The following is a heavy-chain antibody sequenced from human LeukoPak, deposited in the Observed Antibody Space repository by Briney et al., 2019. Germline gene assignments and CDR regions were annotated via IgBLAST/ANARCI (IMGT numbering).Heavy chain of an antibody. Sequence: GESLKISCKGSGYSFTSYWIGWVRQMPGKGLEWMGIIYPGDSDTRYSPSFQGQVTISADKSISTAYLQWSSLKASDTAMYYCARSSVGIAARRNYYYYYMDVWGKGTTVTVS. D-gene: IGHD6-6*01. V-gene: IGHV5-51*01. CDR3: ARSSVGIAARRNYYYYYMDV. J-gene: IGHJ6*03. CDR2: IYPGDSDT. CDR1: GYSFTSYW.